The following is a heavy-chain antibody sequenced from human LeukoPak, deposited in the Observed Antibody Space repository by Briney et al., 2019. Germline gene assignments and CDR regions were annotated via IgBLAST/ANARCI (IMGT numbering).Heavy chain of an antibody. D-gene: IGHD3-3*01. V-gene: IGHV3-48*04. Sequence: GGSLRLSCAASGFTFSSYSMNWVRQAPGKGLEWVSYISSSSSTIYYADSVKGRFTISRDNAKNSLYLQMNSLRAEDTAVYYCARHYYDFWSGYSYYYYYYMDVWGKGTTVTVSS. CDR2: ISSSSSTI. CDR1: GFTFSSYS. J-gene: IGHJ6*03. CDR3: ARHYYDFWSGYSYYYYYYMDV.